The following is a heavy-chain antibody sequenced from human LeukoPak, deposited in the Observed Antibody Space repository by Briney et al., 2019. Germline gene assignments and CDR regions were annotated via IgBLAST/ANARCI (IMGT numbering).Heavy chain of an antibody. D-gene: IGHD3-3*01. CDR3: ARGLRIFGVVTSFFDY. J-gene: IGHJ4*02. V-gene: IGHV4-4*07. CDR2: IYTSGST. Sequence: SETLSLTCTVSGGSISSYYWSWIRQPAGKGLEWIGRIYTSGSTNYNPSLKSRVTMSVDTSKNQFSLKLSSVTAADTAVYYCARGLRIFGVVTSFFDYWGQGTLVTVSS. CDR1: GGSISSYY.